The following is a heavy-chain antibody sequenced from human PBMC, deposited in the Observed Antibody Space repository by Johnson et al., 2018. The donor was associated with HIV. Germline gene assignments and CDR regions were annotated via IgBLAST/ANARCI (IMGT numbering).Heavy chain of an antibody. CDR2: ISYDGSNK. J-gene: IGHJ3*02. CDR1: GFTFSRLV. V-gene: IGHV3-30*18. Sequence: QVQLVESGGGVVQPGRSLRLSCAASGFTFSRLVMDWVRQAPGKGLEWVALISYDGSNKYYADSVKGRFTISRYNSKKTLYLQMNSLRTEDTAVYYCAKDRVEEVVVHDAFDIWGQGTMVTVSS. CDR3: AKDRVEEVVVHDAFDI. D-gene: IGHD3-22*01.